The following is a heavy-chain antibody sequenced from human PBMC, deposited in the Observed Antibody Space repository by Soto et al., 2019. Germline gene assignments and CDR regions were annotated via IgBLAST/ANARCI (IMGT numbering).Heavy chain of an antibody. CDR1: GFTFSSFW. CDR3: ANRVVDTVGLSF. J-gene: IGHJ4*02. V-gene: IGHV3-74*01. Sequence: EVQLVESGGGLVQPGGSLRLSCAVSGFTFSSFWMHWVRQAPGEGLVWVSRINTDGSSTSYADSVKGRFTISRDNAKKTLYLQMNTLRVEDTAMCYCANRVVDTVGLSFWSQGTVFTVSS. CDR2: INTDGSST. D-gene: IGHD2-15*01.